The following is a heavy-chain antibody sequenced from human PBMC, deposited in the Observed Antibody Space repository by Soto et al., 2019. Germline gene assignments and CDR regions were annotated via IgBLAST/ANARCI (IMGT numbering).Heavy chain of an antibody. V-gene: IGHV4-30-4*01. Sequence: PSVILSVTCTVSGDSISRGDYYWSWIRQPPGKGLEWIGYIYYSGSTYYNPSLKSRVTISVDTSKNQFSLKLSSVTAADTAVYYCARAQGDYGGTDFDYWGQGTLVTVSS. J-gene: IGHJ4*02. CDR1: GDSISRGDYY. D-gene: IGHD4-17*01. CDR3: ARAQGDYGGTDFDY. CDR2: IYYSGST.